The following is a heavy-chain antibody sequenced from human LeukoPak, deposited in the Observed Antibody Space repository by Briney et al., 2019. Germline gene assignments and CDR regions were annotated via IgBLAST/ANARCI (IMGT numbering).Heavy chain of an antibody. D-gene: IGHD3-3*01. CDR2: FYYTGST. CDR3: ARVDFWGAFDI. J-gene: IGHJ3*02. Sequence: SETLSLTCTVSGVSIGSYYWSWIRQPPGKGLEWIGYFYYTGSTNYNPSLKSRVTISADTSKTQFSLKLNSVTAADTAVYYCARVDFWGAFDIWGQGTMVTVSS. V-gene: IGHV4-59*12. CDR1: GVSIGSYY.